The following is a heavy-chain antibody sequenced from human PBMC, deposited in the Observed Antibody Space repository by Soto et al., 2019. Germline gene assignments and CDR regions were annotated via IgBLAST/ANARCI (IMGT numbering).Heavy chain of an antibody. CDR2: FDPEDGET. CDR1: GYTLTELS. V-gene: IGHV1-24*01. J-gene: IGHJ4*02. Sequence: QVQLVQSGAEVKKPGAPVKVSCKVSGYTLTELSMHWVRQAPGKGLEWMGGFDPEDGETLYALNFQGRVTMTEDTSTDTAYMELSSLRSEDTAVYYCATRPNYYVSGVYYFDAWGQGTLVTVSS. D-gene: IGHD3-10*01. CDR3: ATRPNYYVSGVYYFDA.